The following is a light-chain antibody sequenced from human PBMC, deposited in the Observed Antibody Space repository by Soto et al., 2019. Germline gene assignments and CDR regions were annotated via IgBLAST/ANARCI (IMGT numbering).Light chain of an antibody. Sequence: DIPMTQSRSTLAASVGDRVTITCRASQSISGWLAWYQQKPGKAPKLLIYKASSLETGVPSRFSGSGSGTEFTLTISSLQPDDFATYYCQQYETYPVTFGQGTKLEIK. CDR3: QQYETYPVT. CDR1: QSISGW. V-gene: IGKV1-5*03. CDR2: KAS. J-gene: IGKJ2*01.